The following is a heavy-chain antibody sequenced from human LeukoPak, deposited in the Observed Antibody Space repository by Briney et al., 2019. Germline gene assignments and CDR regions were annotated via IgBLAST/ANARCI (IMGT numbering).Heavy chain of an antibody. CDR1: GFTFSSYS. J-gene: IGHJ5*02. CDR2: ISSSSSYI. D-gene: IGHD6-13*01. V-gene: IGHV3-21*01. CDR3: ATGYSSSWYWFDP. Sequence: GGSLRLSCAASGFTFSSYSMNWVRQAPGKGLEWVSSISSSSSYIYYADSVKGRFTISRDNAKNSLYLQMNSLRAEDTAVYYCATGYSSSWYWFDPWGQGTLVTISS.